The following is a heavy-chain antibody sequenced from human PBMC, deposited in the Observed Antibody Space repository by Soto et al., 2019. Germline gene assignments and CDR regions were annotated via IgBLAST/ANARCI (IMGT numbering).Heavy chain of an antibody. V-gene: IGHV1-3*01. D-gene: IGHD2-21*02. J-gene: IGHJ4*02. CDR2: INAGNGNT. CDR1: GYTFTSYA. CDR3: ARSFVVVTAIDY. Sequence: ASVKVSCKASGYTFTSYAMHWVRQAPGQRLEWMGWINAGNGNTKYSQKFQGRVTITRDTSASTAYMELSSLRSEDTAVYYCARSFVVVTAIDYWGQGTLVTVSS.